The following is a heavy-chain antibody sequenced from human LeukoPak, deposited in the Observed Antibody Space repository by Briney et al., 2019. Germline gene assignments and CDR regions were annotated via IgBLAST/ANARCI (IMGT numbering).Heavy chain of an antibody. J-gene: IGHJ3*02. Sequence: PGGSLRLSCAASGFTFSRYWMTWVRQAPGQGLEWVANIKEDGGEKAYVDSVKGRFTISRDNTKNSLYLQMNSLGVEDTALYYCARDIAMDGDRPWVFDIWGQGAMVSVSS. V-gene: IGHV3-7*01. D-gene: IGHD5-24*01. CDR3: ARDIAMDGDRPWVFDI. CDR2: IKEDGGEK. CDR1: GFTFSRYW.